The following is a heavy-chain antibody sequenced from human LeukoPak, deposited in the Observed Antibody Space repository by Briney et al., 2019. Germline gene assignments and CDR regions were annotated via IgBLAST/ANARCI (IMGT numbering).Heavy chain of an antibody. CDR2: VYSSGST. CDR3: VRDWGGRGFKGWFDP. V-gene: IGHV4-61*02. J-gene: IGHJ5*02. D-gene: IGHD3-16*01. CDR1: GDSITSGSYY. Sequence: PSQTLSLTCTVSGDSITSGSYYWSWIRQPAGKGLEWIGRVYSSGSTSYNPSLKSRFIISIDTSKNQFSLKLSSVIAADTAEYYRVRDWGGRGFKGWFDPWGQGTLVTVSS.